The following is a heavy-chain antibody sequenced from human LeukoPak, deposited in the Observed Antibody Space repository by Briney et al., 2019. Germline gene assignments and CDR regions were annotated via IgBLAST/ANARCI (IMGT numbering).Heavy chain of an antibody. D-gene: IGHD6-13*01. V-gene: IGHV3-48*03. J-gene: IGHJ4*02. CDR1: GFTFRSYE. Sequence: GGSLRLSCAASGFTFRSYEMNWVRQAPGKGLEWVSYISGSGNTIYYADSVKGRLTISRDNAKDSPYLQINSLRAEDTAFYYCAREPIAPTGHPFDYWGQGTLVTVSS. CDR3: AREPIAPTGHPFDY. CDR2: ISGSGNTI.